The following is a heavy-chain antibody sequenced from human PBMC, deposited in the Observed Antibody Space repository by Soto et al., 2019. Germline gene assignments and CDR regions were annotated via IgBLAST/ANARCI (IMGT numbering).Heavy chain of an antibody. V-gene: IGHV4-34*01. CDR1: GGSFSGYY. D-gene: IGHD6-19*01. J-gene: IGHJ4*02. Sequence: PSETLSLTCAVYGGSFSGYYWSWIRQPPGKGLEWIGEINHSGSTNYNPSLKSRVTKSVDTSKNQFSLKLSSVTAADTAVFYCRGGYSSGWQKGPIDYWGQGTLVTVSS. CDR3: RGGYSSGWQKGPIDY. CDR2: INHSGST.